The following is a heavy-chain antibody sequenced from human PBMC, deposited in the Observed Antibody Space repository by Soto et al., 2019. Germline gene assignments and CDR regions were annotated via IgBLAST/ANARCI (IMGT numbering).Heavy chain of an antibody. D-gene: IGHD4-17*01. CDR2: IYWDDVK. CDR1: GFSLSTSGVG. V-gene: IGHV2-5*02. J-gene: IGHJ4*02. Sequence: QITLKESGPPLVKPTQTLTLTCTLSGFSLSTSGVGVGWIRQSPGKALEWLAVIYWDDVKHYSPSLERRLTITKDTSESEVVLTMTNMDPVDTATYYCARKGSGDYALDYWGQGILVTVSS. CDR3: ARKGSGDYALDY.